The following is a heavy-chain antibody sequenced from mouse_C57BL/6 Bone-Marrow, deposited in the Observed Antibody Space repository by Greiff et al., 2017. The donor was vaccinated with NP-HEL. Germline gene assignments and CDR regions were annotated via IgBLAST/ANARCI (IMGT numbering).Heavy chain of an antibody. Sequence: EVQRVESGGGLVQPGGSMKLSCVASGFTFSNYWMNWVRQSPEKGLEWVAQIRLKSDNYATHYAESVKGRFTISRDDSKSSVYLQMNNLRAEDTGIYYCTGPYYGSSPFAYWGQGTLVTVSA. CDR2: IRLKSDNYAT. J-gene: IGHJ3*01. CDR3: TGPYYGSSPFAY. V-gene: IGHV6-3*01. CDR1: GFTFSNYW. D-gene: IGHD1-1*01.